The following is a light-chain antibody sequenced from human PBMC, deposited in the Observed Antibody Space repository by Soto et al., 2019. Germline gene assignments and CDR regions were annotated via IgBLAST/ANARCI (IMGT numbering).Light chain of an antibody. CDR1: QSISNW. V-gene: IGKV1-5*03. CDR3: QQYDRLPYT. CDR2: KAS. Sequence: DIQMTQSPSTLSASVGDTVTITCRASQSISNWLAWYQQKPEQAPKLLIHKASTLESGVPSRFSGRGSGTAFTRTISSLQPDDFATFYCQQYDRLPYTFGQGTKLEIK. J-gene: IGKJ2*01.